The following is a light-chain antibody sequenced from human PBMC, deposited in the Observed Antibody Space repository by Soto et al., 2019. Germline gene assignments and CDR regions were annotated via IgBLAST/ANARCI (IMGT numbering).Light chain of an antibody. J-gene: IGKJ1*01. V-gene: IGKV3-15*01. CDR1: QSIDNK. CDR2: GAS. CDR3: QQYKDWRT. Sequence: IVMTQSPATLSVSPGERATLSCRASQSIDNKLAWYQQRPGQAPRLLIYGASIRATGIPARFSGSGSGTEFTLTISGPQSEDFGVYYCQQYKDWRTFGQGTKVDIK.